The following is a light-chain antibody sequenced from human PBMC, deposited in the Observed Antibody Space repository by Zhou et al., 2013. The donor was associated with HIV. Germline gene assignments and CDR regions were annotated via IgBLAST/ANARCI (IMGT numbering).Light chain of an antibody. V-gene: IGKV3-20*01. CDR3: QQSGNSLALT. Sequence: EIVLTQSPGTLSLSPGERATLSCRASQSVSSGYLAWYQQKPGQAPRLLIYGASRRATGIPDRFSGSGSGTDFILTISRLEPEDFAVYHCQQSGNSLALTFGGGTKVEIK. CDR2: GAS. CDR1: QSVSSGY. J-gene: IGKJ4*01.